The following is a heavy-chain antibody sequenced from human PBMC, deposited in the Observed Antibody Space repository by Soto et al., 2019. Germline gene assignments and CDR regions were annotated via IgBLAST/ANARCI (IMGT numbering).Heavy chain of an antibody. D-gene: IGHD5-12*01. CDR1: GYSFTSYW. V-gene: IGHV5-10-1*01. Sequence: GESLKISCKGSGYSFTSYWISWVRQMPGKGLEWMGRIDPSDSYTNYSPSFQGHVTISADKSITTAYLQWSSLKASDTAMYYCATYQMATDFDYWGQGTLVTVSS. CDR2: IDPSDSYT. J-gene: IGHJ4*02. CDR3: ATYQMATDFDY.